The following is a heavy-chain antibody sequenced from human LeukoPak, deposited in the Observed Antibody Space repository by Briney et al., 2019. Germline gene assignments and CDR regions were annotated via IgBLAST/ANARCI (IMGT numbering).Heavy chain of an antibody. Sequence: GGSLRLSCAASGFTFSSYAMSWVRQAPGKGLEWVSGLIVSAGIWYADSVKGRFTISRDNSKNTLYLQMNSLRAEDTAVYYCARDNLRGYSLDYWGQGTLVTVSS. CDR1: GFTFSSYA. J-gene: IGHJ4*02. CDR2: LIVSAGI. D-gene: IGHD5-18*01. CDR3: ARDNLRGYSLDY. V-gene: IGHV3-23*01.